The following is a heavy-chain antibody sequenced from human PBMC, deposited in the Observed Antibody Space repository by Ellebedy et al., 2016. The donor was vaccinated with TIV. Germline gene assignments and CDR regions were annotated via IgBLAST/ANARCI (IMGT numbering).Heavy chain of an antibody. CDR1: GGSISSYY. J-gene: IGHJ3*02. Sequence: MPSETLSLTCTVSGGSISSYYWSWIRQPPGKGLEWIGYIYYSGSTNYNPSLKSRVTISVDTSKNQFSLKLRSVTAADTAVYYCARVRPMVRGAPDAFDIWGQGTMVTVSS. CDR2: IYYSGST. V-gene: IGHV4-59*01. CDR3: ARVRPMVRGAPDAFDI. D-gene: IGHD3-10*01.